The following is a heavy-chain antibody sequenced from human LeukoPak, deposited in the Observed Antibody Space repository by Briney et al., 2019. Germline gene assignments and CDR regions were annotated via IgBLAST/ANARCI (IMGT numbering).Heavy chain of an antibody. D-gene: IGHD6-19*01. CDR1: GFTFSSYA. Sequence: GGSLRLSCAASGFTFSSYAMSWVRQAPGKGLEWVAAISGSGGSTYYADSVRGRFTISRDNSKNTLYLQMNSLRAEDTAVYYCAKDVAVADTGFDPWGQGTLVTVSS. J-gene: IGHJ5*02. CDR3: AKDVAVADTGFDP. CDR2: ISGSGGST. V-gene: IGHV3-23*01.